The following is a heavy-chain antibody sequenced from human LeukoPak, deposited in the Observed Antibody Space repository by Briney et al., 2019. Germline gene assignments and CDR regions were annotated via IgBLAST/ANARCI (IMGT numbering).Heavy chain of an antibody. J-gene: IGHJ4*02. CDR1: GYTFTGYF. CDR3: ASVHATGYFSLDLGY. CDR2: INPNTGGT. Sequence: ASVKVSCKASGYTFTGYFMHWVRQAPGQGLDWMGWINPNTGGTKYAQKFQGRVTMTRDTSIGTAYMELSTVTSDDTAVYFCASVHATGYFSLDLGYWGQGTLVTVSS. D-gene: IGHD3-9*01. V-gene: IGHV1-2*02.